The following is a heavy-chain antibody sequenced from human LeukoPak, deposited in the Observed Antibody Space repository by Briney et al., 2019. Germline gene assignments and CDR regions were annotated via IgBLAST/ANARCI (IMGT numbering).Heavy chain of an antibody. J-gene: IGHJ4*02. CDR1: GFTVSSNY. CDR3: ARARARQQPFN. V-gene: IGHV3-66*01. CDR2: IYSGGST. D-gene: IGHD6-13*01. Sequence: GGSLRLSCAASGFTVSSNYMSRVRQAPGKGLEWVSVIYSGGSTYYADSVKGRFTISRDNSKNTLYLQMNSLRAEDTAVYYCARARARQQPFNWGQGTLVTVSS.